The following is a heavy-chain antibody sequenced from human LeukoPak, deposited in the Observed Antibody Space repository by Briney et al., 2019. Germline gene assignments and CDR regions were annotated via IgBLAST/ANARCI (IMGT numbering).Heavy chain of an antibody. CDR1: GGSISSYY. Sequence: PSETLSLTCTVSGGSISSYYWSWIRQPPGKGLEWIGYIYTSGSTNYNPSLKSRVTISVDTSKNQFSLKLSSVTAADTAVYYYARISGPGVYYYYMDVWGKGTTVTVSS. V-gene: IGHV4-4*09. D-gene: IGHD6-19*01. CDR3: ARISGPGVYYYYMDV. J-gene: IGHJ6*03. CDR2: IYTSGST.